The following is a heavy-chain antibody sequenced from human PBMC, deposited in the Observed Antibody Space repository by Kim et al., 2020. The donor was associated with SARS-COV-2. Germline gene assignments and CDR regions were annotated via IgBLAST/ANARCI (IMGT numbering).Heavy chain of an antibody. J-gene: IGHJ6*02. D-gene: IGHD3-10*01. V-gene: IGHV3-11*06. CDR3: ARDLGFGELVYYYYYGMDV. Sequence: GRFTISRDNAKNSLYLQMNSLRAEDTAVYYCARDLGFGELVYYYYYGMDVWGQGTTVTVSS.